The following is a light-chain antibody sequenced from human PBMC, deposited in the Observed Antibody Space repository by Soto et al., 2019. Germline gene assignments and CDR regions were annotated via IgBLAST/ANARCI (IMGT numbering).Light chain of an antibody. J-gene: IGKJ5*01. CDR1: QTVDSN. V-gene: IGKV3D-15*01. Sequence: EVVMTQSPVTLSVSPGERATLSCRASQTVDSNLAWYQQKPGQAPRLLIFGASTRATGIPARFSGSGSGTEFTLTISSLQSEDFAVYYCQQYNNWPAITFGQGTRLEIK. CDR2: GAS. CDR3: QQYNNWPAIT.